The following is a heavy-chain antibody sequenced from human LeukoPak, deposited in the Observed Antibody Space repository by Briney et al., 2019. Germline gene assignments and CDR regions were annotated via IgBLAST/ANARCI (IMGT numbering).Heavy chain of an antibody. J-gene: IGHJ6*02. CDR2: IYPGDSDT. CDR3: ARHSSGWYSCYYYGMDV. V-gene: IGHV5-51*01. CDR1: GYSFTSYW. D-gene: IGHD6-19*01. Sequence: GESLKISCKGSGYSFTSYWIGWVRQMPGKGLEWMGIIYPGDSDTRYSPSFQGQVTISADKSISTAYLQWSSLKASDTAMYYCARHSSGWYSCYYYGMDVWGQGTTVTVSS.